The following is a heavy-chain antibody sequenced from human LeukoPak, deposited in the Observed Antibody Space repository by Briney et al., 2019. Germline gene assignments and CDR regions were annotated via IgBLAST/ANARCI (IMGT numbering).Heavy chain of an antibody. J-gene: IGHJ4*02. CDR1: GGSISSYY. D-gene: IGHD3-22*01. CDR2: IYYSGST. V-gene: IGHV4-59*01. Sequence: KTSETLSLTCTVSGGSISSYYWSWIRQPPGKGLEWIGYIYYSGSTNYNPSLKSRVTISVDTSKNQFSLKLSSVTAADTAVYYCARRTYYYDSSGYYIFDYWGQGTLVTVSS. CDR3: ARRTYYYDSSGYYIFDY.